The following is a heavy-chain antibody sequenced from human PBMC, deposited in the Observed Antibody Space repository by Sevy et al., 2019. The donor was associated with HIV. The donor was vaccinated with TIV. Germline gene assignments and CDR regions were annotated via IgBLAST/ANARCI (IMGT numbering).Heavy chain of an antibody. CDR1: GFTFRSYA. CDR3: ATDGFTLTTEYYFDY. D-gene: IGHD4-17*01. Sequence: GGSLRLSCAASGFTFRSYAMSWVRQAPGKGLEWVSTISGSGGSSGRTHYADSVKGRFTVSRDNSENTLYLQMNSLRAEDTAVYYCATDGFTLTTEYYFDYWGQGTLVTVSS. J-gene: IGHJ4*02. CDR2: ISGSGGSSGRT. V-gene: IGHV3-23*01.